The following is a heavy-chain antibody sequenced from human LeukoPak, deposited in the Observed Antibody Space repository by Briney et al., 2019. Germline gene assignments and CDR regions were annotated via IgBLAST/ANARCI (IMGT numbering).Heavy chain of an antibody. CDR1: GYPFVDFG. J-gene: IGHJ4*02. Sequence: ASVKVSCKTSGYPFVDFGITWVRQAPGQGLEWMGWISAFSGATNYAQKLQGRVTMTRDTSTSTVYMELRRLRSDDTAVYYCGRDIRSDGSPADYWGQGTLVTVSS. V-gene: IGHV1-18*01. CDR2: ISAFSGAT. D-gene: IGHD2-15*01. CDR3: GRDIRSDGSPADY.